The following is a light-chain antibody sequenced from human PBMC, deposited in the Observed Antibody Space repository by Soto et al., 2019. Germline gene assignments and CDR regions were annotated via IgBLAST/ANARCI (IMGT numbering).Light chain of an antibody. CDR2: EVS. Sequence: QSVLTQPRSASGSPGRSVTSSCAGTSSDVGGYNYVSWYQQYPGKVPKLMIYEVSERPSGVPDRFSGSKSGNTAFLTVSGLQAEDEADYYCLSYADTAYVFGTGTKVTVL. CDR1: SSDVGGYNY. V-gene: IGLV2-8*01. J-gene: IGLJ1*01. CDR3: LSYADTAYV.